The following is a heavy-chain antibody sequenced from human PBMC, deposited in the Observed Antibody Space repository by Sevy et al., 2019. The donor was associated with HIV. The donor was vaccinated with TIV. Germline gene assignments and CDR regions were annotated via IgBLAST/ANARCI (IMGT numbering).Heavy chain of an antibody. CDR3: VRAVAAHDSF. J-gene: IGHJ4*02. Sequence: GGSLRLSCAASGFIVTSHYMAWVRQTPGKGLEWVANIKQDGSVTYYVDSVKGRFTISRDNARNLVYLQMNSLRVEDTALYYCVRAVAAHDSFWGQGTLVTVSS. CDR2: IKQDGSVT. CDR1: GFIVTSHY. V-gene: IGHV3-7*01. D-gene: IGHD6-13*01.